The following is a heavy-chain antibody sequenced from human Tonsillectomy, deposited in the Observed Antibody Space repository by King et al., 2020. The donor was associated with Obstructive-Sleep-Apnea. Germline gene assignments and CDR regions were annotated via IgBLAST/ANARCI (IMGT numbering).Heavy chain of an antibody. D-gene: IGHD5-12*01. CDR3: ARSIVPTILFDY. CDR2: INHIGGT. Sequence: VQLQQWGAGLLKPSETLSLTGGVYGGSFSVYYWSWIRQPPGEGLEWIGEINHIGGTNYNPSLKSRVTVSVDTSMNQFSLKLSSVTAADAAVYYCARSIVPTILFDYWGQGTLVIVSS. CDR1: GGSFSVYY. V-gene: IGHV4-34*01. J-gene: IGHJ4*02.